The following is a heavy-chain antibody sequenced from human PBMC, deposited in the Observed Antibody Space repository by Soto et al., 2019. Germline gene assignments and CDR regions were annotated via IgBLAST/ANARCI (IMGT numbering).Heavy chain of an antibody. CDR3: ARDRATQYNWLDP. J-gene: IGHJ5*02. V-gene: IGHV4-59*01. CDR2: IYYSGGT. D-gene: IGHD4-4*01. Sequence: SETLSLTCTVSGGSISSYYWSWIRQPPGKGLEWIGYIYYSGGTNYNRSLKSRVTISVDTSKKQVSLKLSSVTAADTAVYYCARDRATQYNWLDPWGQGNLVTVSS. CDR1: GGSISSYY.